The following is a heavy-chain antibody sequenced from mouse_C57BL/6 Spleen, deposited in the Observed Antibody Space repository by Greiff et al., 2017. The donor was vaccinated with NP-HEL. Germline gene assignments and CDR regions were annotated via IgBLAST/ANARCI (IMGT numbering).Heavy chain of an antibody. Sequence: EVQLQQSGPELVKPGDSVKISCKASGYSFTGYFMNWVMQSHGKSLEWIGRINPYNGDTFYNQKFKGKATLTVDESSSTAHMELRSLTSEDSAVYYCARGIGSPYYFDYWGQGTTLTVSS. CDR2: INPYNGDT. CDR3: ARGIGSPYYFDY. D-gene: IGHD2-14*01. V-gene: IGHV1-20*01. CDR1: GYSFTGYF. J-gene: IGHJ2*01.